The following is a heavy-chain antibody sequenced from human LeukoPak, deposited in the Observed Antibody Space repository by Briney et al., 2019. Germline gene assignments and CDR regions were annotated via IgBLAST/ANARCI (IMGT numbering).Heavy chain of an antibody. CDR2: MWYDGTNK. CDR1: GFTFSSYG. D-gene: IGHD2-15*01. V-gene: IGHV3-30*19. J-gene: IGHJ4*02. CDR3: ARAVGDCSGGSCYSELDY. Sequence: GGSLRLSCAASGFTFSSYGMHWVRQAPGKGLEWVAVMWYDGTNKYYADSVKGRFTISRDNSKSTLYLQMNSLRAEDTAVYYCARAVGDCSGGSCYSELDYWGQGALVTVSS.